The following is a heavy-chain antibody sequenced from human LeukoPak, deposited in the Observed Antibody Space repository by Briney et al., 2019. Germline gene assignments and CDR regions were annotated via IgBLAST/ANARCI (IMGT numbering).Heavy chain of an antibody. CDR3: ARRAVDNSYYYYMDV. J-gene: IGHJ6*03. CDR1: GYTFTSYD. Sequence: GASVKVSCKDSGYTFTSYDINWVRHVTGQGLEWMGWMYPKSGNTGYAQKFQGRVTITRNTSISTAYMEVSSLRYEDTAVYYCARRAVDNSYYYYMDVWGKGTTVTVSS. CDR2: MYPKSGNT. V-gene: IGHV1-8*03. D-gene: IGHD6-19*01.